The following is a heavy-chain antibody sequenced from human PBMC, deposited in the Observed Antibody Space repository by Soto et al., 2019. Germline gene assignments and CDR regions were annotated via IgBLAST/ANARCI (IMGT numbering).Heavy chain of an antibody. CDR1: GFTFSSYA. V-gene: IGHV3-23*01. CDR3: ARRGLVYDFWSGYLDY. J-gene: IGHJ4*02. D-gene: IGHD3-3*01. Sequence: GGSLRLSCAASGFTFSSYAMSWVRQAPGKGLEWVSAISGSGGSTYYADSVKGRFTISRDNSKNTLYLQMNSLRAEDTAVYYCARRGLVYDFWSGYLDYWGQGTLVTVSS. CDR2: ISGSGGST.